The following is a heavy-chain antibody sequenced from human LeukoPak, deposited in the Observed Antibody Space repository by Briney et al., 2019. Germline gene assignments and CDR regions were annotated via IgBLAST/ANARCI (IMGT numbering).Heavy chain of an antibody. CDR3: ARQGYTNNLGGYFGDKDDCFDL. CDR1: GYTFTNYY. CDR2: INPSGGST. D-gene: IGHD3-9*01. Sequence: ASVRVSCKASGYTFTNYYMHWVRQAPGQGLEWMGIINPSGGSTSYAQKFQGRVTMTRDTSTSTVYMELSSLRSEDTAVYYCARQGYTNNLGGYFGDKDDCFDLWGQGTMVTVSS. J-gene: IGHJ3*01. V-gene: IGHV1-46*01.